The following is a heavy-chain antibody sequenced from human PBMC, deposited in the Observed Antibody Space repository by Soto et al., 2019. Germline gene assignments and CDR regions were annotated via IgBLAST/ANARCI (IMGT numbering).Heavy chain of an antibody. V-gene: IGHV3-49*05. CDR1: GFTFGDYA. J-gene: IGHJ3*02. CDR2: IRSKAYGGTT. CDR3: TRAGIRWSRHNAFDI. D-gene: IGHD3-3*01. Sequence: KPGGSLRLSCTASGFTFGDYAMSWFRQAPGKGLEWVGFIRSKAYGGTTEYAASVKGRFTISRDDSKSIAYLQMNSLKTEDTAVYYCTRAGIRWSRHNAFDIWGQGTMVTVSS.